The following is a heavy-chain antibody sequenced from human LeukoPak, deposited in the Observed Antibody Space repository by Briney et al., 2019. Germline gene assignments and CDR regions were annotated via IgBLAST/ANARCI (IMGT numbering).Heavy chain of an antibody. CDR1: GYTFTSYG. V-gene: IGHV1-18*01. J-gene: IGHJ6*03. CDR3: ARAYPPRLDYYMDV. CDR2: ISAYNGNT. Sequence: GASVKVSCKASGYTFTSYGISWVRQAPGQGLEWMGWISAYNGNTNYAQKLQGRVTMTTDTSTSTAYMELRSLRSDDTAVYYCARAYPPRLDYYMDVWGKGTTVTISS.